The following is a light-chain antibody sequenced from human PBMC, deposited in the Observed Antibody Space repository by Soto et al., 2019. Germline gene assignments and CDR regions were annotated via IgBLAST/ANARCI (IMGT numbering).Light chain of an antibody. Sequence: QSVLTQPPSVSGTRGQRVTISCSGGISNIGTNYVHWFQQLPGTAPKVLSNRDNQRPSGVPDRFSGSKSGTSASLAISGLRSEDEAEYYCAAWDDTVRSYVFGTGTKVTVL. CDR2: RDN. CDR3: AAWDDTVRSYV. V-gene: IGLV1-47*01. J-gene: IGLJ1*01. CDR1: ISNIGTNY.